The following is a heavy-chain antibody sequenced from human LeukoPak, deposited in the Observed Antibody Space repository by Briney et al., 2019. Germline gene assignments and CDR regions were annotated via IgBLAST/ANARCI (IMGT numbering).Heavy chain of an antibody. J-gene: IGHJ4*01. CDR3: AKVPYRGVVGATPIYYLDY. CDR2: ISGSGGST. CDR1: GFTFSSYG. D-gene: IGHD1-26*01. V-gene: IGHV3-23*01. Sequence: SGGSLRLSCAASGFTFSSYGMSWVRQAPGKGLEWVSAISGSGGSTYYADSVKGRFTISRDNSKNTLYLQMNSLRAEDTAVYYCAKVPYRGVVGATPIYYLDYWGHGTLVTVSS.